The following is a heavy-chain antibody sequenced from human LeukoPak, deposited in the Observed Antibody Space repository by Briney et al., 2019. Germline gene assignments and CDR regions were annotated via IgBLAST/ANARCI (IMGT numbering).Heavy chain of an antibody. V-gene: IGHV1-69*05. D-gene: IGHD2-15*01. J-gene: IGHJ4*02. Sequence: GASVKVSCKASGGTFSSYAISWVRQAPGQGLEWMGGIIPIFGTANYAQEFQGRFTISRDTSASTSYLDLSSLRSEDTAVYYCARGAYCSGGNCYSGRIGFWGQGTLVTVSS. CDR2: IIPIFGTA. CDR3: ARGAYCSGGNCYSGRIGF. CDR1: GGTFSSYA.